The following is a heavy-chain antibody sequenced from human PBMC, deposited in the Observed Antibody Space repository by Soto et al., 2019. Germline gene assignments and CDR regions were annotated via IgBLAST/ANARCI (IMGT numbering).Heavy chain of an antibody. D-gene: IGHD3-22*01. CDR3: GYDSSGYYGMDV. J-gene: IGHJ6*02. CDR2: IIPIFGTA. V-gene: IGHV1-69*13. Sequence: SVKVSCKASGGTFSSYAISWVRQAPGQGLEWMGGIIPIFGTANYAQKFQGRVTITADESTSTAYMELSSLRSEDTAVYYCGYDSSGYYGMDVWGQGTTVTVSS. CDR1: GGTFSSYA.